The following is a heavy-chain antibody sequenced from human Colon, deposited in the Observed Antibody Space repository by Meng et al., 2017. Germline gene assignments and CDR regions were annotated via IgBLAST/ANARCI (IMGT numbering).Heavy chain of an antibody. CDR3: ARGYEDWGYYVSNGYCWFDP. Sequence: LRLSCTVSGASISSGSYYWSWIRQSAGKGLEWIGRMYTSGSTDYNPSLTSRVTISVDTSKNQVSLKLTSVTAADTAVDYSARGYEDWGYYVSNGYCWFDPWGQGTLVTVSS. J-gene: IGHJ5*02. CDR1: GASISSGSYY. V-gene: IGHV4-61*02. D-gene: IGHD3-22*01. CDR2: MYTSGST.